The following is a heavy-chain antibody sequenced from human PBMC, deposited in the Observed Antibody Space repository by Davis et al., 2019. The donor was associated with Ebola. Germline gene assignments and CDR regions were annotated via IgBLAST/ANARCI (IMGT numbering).Heavy chain of an antibody. CDR2: INPSGGST. CDR3: ARSIAVGPFDY. V-gene: IGHV1-46*01. D-gene: IGHD6-19*01. Sequence: ASVKVSCKASGYTFTSYYMHWVRQAPGQGLEWMGIINPSGGSTSYAQKFQGRVTMTRDTSTSTAYMELRSLRSDDTAVYYCARSIAVGPFDYWGQGTLVTVSS. CDR1: GYTFTSYY. J-gene: IGHJ4*02.